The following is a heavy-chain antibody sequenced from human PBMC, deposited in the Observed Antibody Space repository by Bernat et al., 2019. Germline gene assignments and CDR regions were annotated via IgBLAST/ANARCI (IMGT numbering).Heavy chain of an antibody. CDR3: ARRWELLYFEL. Sequence: QLQLQESGPGLVKPSETLSLTCTVSGGSISSSTYYWGWIRQPPGKRLVCIGSIYYSGGTYYNPSLKSRLTISGDTSENQFSLKLSSMTDADTAVYYCARRWELLYFELWDRGTLVTGSS. CDR2: IYYSGGT. J-gene: IGHJ2*01. D-gene: IGHD1-26*01. CDR1: GGSISSSTYY. V-gene: IGHV4-39*01.